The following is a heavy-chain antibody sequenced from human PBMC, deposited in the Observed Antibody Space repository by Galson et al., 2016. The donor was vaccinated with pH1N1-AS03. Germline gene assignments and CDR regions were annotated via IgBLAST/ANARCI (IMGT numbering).Heavy chain of an antibody. CDR3: ARAPAEMATISFDY. CDR2: INPSGGTT. J-gene: IGHJ4*02. CDR1: GYTFTNYF. Sequence: SVKVSCKASGYTFTNYFMHWVRQAPGQGLEWMGVINPSGGTTRYAQKFQGRVTMTRDTSTSTVYMELSSLRSADTAVYYCARAPAEMATISFDYWGQGTLVTVSS. V-gene: IGHV1-46*01. D-gene: IGHD5-24*01.